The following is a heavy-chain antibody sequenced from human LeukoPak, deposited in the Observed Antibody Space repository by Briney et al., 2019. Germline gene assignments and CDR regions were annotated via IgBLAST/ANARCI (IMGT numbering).Heavy chain of an antibody. V-gene: IGHV3-30*18. J-gene: IGHJ6*02. CDR3: VKVLQRAPIYGLDV. CDR2: ISFAGTNK. Sequence: GGSLRLSCAASGFTFSSYDMHWVRQAPGKGLEWVAVISFAGTNKYYADSVRGRFTISRDNSKNTLFLQMNSLRVEDSAVYYCVKVLQRAPIYGLDVRGQGTTVTVSS. CDR1: GFTFSSYD.